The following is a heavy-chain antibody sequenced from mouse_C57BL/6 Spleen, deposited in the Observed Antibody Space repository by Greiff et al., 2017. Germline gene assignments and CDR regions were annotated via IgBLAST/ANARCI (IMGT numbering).Heavy chain of an antibody. CDR3: ASENSNYGFAY. Sequence: QVQLQQSGPGLVAPSQSLSITCTVSGFSLTSYGVDWVRQSPGKGLEWLGVIWGVGSTNYNSALKSRLSISKDNSKSQVFLKMNSLQTDDTAMYYCASENSNYGFAYWGQGTLVTVSA. CDR2: IWGVGST. V-gene: IGHV2-6*01. J-gene: IGHJ3*01. CDR1: GFSLTSYG. D-gene: IGHD2-5*01.